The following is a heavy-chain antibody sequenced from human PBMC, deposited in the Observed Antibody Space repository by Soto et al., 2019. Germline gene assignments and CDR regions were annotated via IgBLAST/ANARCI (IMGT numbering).Heavy chain of an antibody. D-gene: IGHD3-10*01. Sequence: QVQLVQSGAEVKKPGSSVRVSCKASEDTFNSYTINWVRQAPGQGLQWMGRTIPMLGMSNYALKFRGRVTITADKSTTTAYMELSRLRSDDTAVYYCATSYGSGSRAFDYWGQGTQVTVSS. CDR2: TIPMLGMS. V-gene: IGHV1-69*02. J-gene: IGHJ4*02. CDR1: EDTFNSYT. CDR3: ATSYGSGSRAFDY.